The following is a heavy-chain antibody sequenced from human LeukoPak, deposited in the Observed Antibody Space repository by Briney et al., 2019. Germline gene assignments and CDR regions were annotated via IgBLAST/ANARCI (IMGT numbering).Heavy chain of an antibody. D-gene: IGHD3/OR15-3a*01. J-gene: IGHJ4*02. CDR1: GGSITSYY. Sequence: TSETLSLTCAVSGGSITSYYWSWIRQPPGKGLEWIGYIYYTGSTNYNPSLQSRVTISVATSKNQFSLTVRSVTAADTAVYYCARVDSRYYFDSWGQGSLVTVSS. CDR2: IYYTGST. V-gene: IGHV4-59*01. CDR3: ARVDSRYYFDS.